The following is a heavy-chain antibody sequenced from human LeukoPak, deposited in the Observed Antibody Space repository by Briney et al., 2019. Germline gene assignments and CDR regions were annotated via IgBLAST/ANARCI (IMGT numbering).Heavy chain of an antibody. CDR3: ARDLKVRWGSLHYGMDV. J-gene: IGHJ6*02. CDR2: IWSDGSNK. D-gene: IGHD3-16*01. V-gene: IGHV3-33*08. CDR1: GFTFSSYA. Sequence: PGGSLRLSCAASGFTFSSYAMHWVRQAPGKGLEWVAVIWSDGSNKYYADSVKGRFTISRDNSKNTLYLQMNGLRAEDTAVYYCARDLKVRWGSLHYGMDVWGQGTTVTVSS.